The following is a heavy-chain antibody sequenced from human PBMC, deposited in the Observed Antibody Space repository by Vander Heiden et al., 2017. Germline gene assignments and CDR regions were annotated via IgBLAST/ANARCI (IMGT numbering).Heavy chain of an antibody. Sequence: QVQLVESGGGVVQPGRSLRLSCAASGFTFSSYGMHWVPQAPGKGLEWVAVIWYDGSNKYYADSVKGRFTISRDNSKNTLYLQMNSLRAEDTAVYYCARVPADRWEYYYGMDVWGQGTTVTVSS. CDR2: IWYDGSNK. J-gene: IGHJ6*02. D-gene: IGHD1-26*01. CDR3: ARVPADRWEYYYGMDV. V-gene: IGHV3-33*01. CDR1: GFTFSSYG.